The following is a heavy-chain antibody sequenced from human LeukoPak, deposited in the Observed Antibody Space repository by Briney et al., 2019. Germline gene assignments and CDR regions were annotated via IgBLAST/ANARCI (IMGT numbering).Heavy chain of an antibody. CDR1: GFTFSTYA. V-gene: IGHV3-30-3*01. Sequence: PGGSLRLSCAASGFTFSTYAMYWVRQAPGKGLEWVAVISYDESSKYFADSVKGRFTISRDNSKNTLYLLMNSLRAEDTAVYYCARERYDSRWYTFGSWGRGTLVTVSS. J-gene: IGHJ4*02. D-gene: IGHD3-22*01. CDR3: ARERYDSRWYTFGS. CDR2: ISYDESSK.